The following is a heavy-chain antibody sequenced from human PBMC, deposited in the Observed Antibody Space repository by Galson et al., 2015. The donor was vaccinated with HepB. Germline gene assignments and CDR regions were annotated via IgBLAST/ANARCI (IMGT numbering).Heavy chain of an antibody. CDR3: ARDYGGNLLDH. CDR2: ISTNGGST. V-gene: IGHV3-64*01. J-gene: IGHJ4*02. CDR1: GFTFNSYA. D-gene: IGHD4-23*01. Sequence: SLRLSCAASGFTFNSYAMHWVRQAPGKGLEYVSGISTNGGSTYYANSVKGRFTISRDRSKNTLYLQMDSLRVEDMAVYYCARDYGGNLLDHWGQGTLVTVSS.